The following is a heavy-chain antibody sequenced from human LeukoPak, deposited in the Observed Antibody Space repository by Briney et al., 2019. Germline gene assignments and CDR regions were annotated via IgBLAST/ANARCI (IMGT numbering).Heavy chain of an antibody. CDR3: ARQRGGDRYYYYMDV. D-gene: IGHD2-21*02. V-gene: IGHV4-38-2*01. Sequence: PSETLSLTCAVSGYSISSGYYWGWIRHPPGKGLEWIGSIYHSGSTYYNPSLKSRVTISVDTSKNQFSLKLSSVTAADTAVYYCARQRGGDRYYYYMDVWGKGTTVTVSS. CDR2: IYHSGST. J-gene: IGHJ6*03. CDR1: GYSISSGYY.